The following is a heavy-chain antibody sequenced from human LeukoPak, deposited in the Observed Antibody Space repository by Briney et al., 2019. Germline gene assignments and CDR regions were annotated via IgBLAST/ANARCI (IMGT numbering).Heavy chain of an antibody. Sequence: PSETLSLTCTVSGGSISSYYWSWIRQPPGKGLEWIGYIYYSGSTNYNPSLKSRVTISVDTSKSQFSLKLSSVTAADTAVYYCARLYDSSGNGGYWGQGTLVTVSS. J-gene: IGHJ4*02. V-gene: IGHV4-59*01. CDR2: IYYSGST. CDR3: ARLYDSSGNGGY. D-gene: IGHD3-22*01. CDR1: GGSISSYY.